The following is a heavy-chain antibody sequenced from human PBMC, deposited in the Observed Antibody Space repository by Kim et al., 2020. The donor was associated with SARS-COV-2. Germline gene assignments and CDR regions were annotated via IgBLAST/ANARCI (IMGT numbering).Heavy chain of an antibody. CDR3: ARDRWGSGWYYFDY. J-gene: IGHJ4*02. V-gene: IGHV3-21*01. Sequence: AASVKGRFTISRDNAKNSLYLQMNSLRAEDTAVYYCARDRWGSGWYYFDYWGQGTLVTVSS. D-gene: IGHD6-19*01.